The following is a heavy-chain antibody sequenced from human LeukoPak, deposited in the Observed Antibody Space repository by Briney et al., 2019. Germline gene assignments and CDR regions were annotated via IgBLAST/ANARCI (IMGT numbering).Heavy chain of an antibody. V-gene: IGHV3-74*01. CDR2: INSDGSST. CDR1: GFTFSSYW. D-gene: IGHD1-26*01. J-gene: IGHJ4*02. CDR3: AGGTGSYYSLGY. Sequence: PGGSLRLSCAASGFTFSSYWMHWVRQAPGKGLVWVSRINSDGSSTSYADSVKGRFTISRDNAKNTLYLQMDSLRAEDTAMYYCAGGTGSYYSLGYWGQGTLVTVSS.